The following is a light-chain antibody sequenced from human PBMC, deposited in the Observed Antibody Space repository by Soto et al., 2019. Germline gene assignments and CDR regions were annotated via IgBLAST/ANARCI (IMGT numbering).Light chain of an antibody. CDR1: QSISGW. V-gene: IGKV1-5*01. J-gene: IGKJ1*01. CDR3: QQYKTYWT. Sequence: DVQISQSPSTLSASVGDRVTITCRASQSISGWLAWYQQKPGKAPKLLIYDASSLESGVPSRFSGSGSGTEFTLTISSLQPDDFATYFCQQYKTYWTFGLGTKVDI. CDR2: DAS.